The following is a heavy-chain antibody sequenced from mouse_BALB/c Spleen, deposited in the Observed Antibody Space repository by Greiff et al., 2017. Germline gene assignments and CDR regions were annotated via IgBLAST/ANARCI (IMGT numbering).Heavy chain of an antibody. CDR1: GYTFTSYW. Sequence: QVQLQQPGAELVKPGASVKLSCKASGYTFTSYWMHWVKQRPGQGLEWIGEIDPSDSYTNYNQKFKGKATLTVDKSSSTAYMQLSSPTSEDSAVYYCTRGGVYYGNYGGYFDVGGAGTTVTVSS. J-gene: IGHJ1*01. CDR3: TRGGVYYGNYGGYFDV. V-gene: IGHV1-69*02. D-gene: IGHD2-1*01. CDR2: IDPSDSYT.